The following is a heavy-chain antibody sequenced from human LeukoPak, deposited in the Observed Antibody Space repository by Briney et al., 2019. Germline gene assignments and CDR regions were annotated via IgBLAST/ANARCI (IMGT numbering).Heavy chain of an antibody. CDR1: GFTFSRYE. Sequence: GGSLRLSCAASGFTFSRYEMNWVRQAPGKGLEWVSYISASTTTTYYGDSVKGRFTISRDNAKNSLHLQMSSLRDDDTAIYYCAKATDTYGYLFDQWGQGTLVTVSS. J-gene: IGHJ4*02. CDR2: ISASTTTT. CDR3: AKATDTYGYLFDQ. D-gene: IGHD5-18*01. V-gene: IGHV3-48*03.